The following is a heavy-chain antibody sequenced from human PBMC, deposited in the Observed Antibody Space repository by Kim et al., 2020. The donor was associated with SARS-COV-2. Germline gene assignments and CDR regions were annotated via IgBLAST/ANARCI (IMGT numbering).Heavy chain of an antibody. CDR2: IYYSGST. Sequence: SETLSLTCTVSGGSISSGGYYWSWIRQHPGKGLEWIGYIYYSGSTYYNPSLKSRVTISVDTSKNQFSLKLSSVTAADTAVYYCARVLSSSLDYWGQGTLVTVSS. J-gene: IGHJ4*02. V-gene: IGHV4-31*03. CDR1: GGSISSGGYY. CDR3: ARVLSSSLDY. D-gene: IGHD6-13*01.